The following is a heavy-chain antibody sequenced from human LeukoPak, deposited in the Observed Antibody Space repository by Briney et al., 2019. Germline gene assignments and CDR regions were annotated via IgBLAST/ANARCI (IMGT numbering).Heavy chain of an antibody. D-gene: IGHD3-9*01. Sequence: GGSLRLSCAASGFTFSSYAMSWVRQAPGKGLEWVSAISGSGGSTYYADSVKGRFTISRDNSKNTLCLQMNSLRAEDTAVYYCAKLNFYDILTGYFDYWGQGTLVTVSS. CDR2: ISGSGGST. V-gene: IGHV3-23*01. CDR1: GFTFSSYA. CDR3: AKLNFYDILTGYFDY. J-gene: IGHJ4*02.